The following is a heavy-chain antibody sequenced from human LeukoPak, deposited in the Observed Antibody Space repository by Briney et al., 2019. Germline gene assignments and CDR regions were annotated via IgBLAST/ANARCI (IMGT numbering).Heavy chain of an antibody. D-gene: IGHD3-22*01. CDR3: ARDLPFYYYDSRPNRENAFDI. CDR2: IYHSGST. J-gene: IGHJ3*02. CDR1: GGSISGTVYY. Sequence: KSSETLSLTCTVSGGSISGTVYYWGWIRQPPGKGLEWIGSIYHSGSTYYNPSLKSRVTISVDTSKNQFSLKLSSVTAADTAVYYCARDLPFYYYDSRPNRENAFDIWGQGTMVTVSS. V-gene: IGHV4-39*07.